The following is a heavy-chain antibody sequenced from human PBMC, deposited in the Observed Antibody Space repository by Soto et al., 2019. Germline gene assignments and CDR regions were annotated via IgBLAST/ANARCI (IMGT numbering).Heavy chain of an antibody. V-gene: IGHV1-18*01. CDR2: ISSYNGDT. CDR1: GYTFTRSG. D-gene: IGHD5-12*01. J-gene: IGHJ6*02. Sequence: QVQLVQSGAEVKKPGASVKVSCKASGYTFTRSGISWVRQAPGQGPEWMGWISSYNGDTNYAQTFQGRVTMTTDTATSTAYMELRSMRSDDKAVYYCAREGVAPYYSYGMDVWGQGTTVTVSS. CDR3: AREGVAPYYSYGMDV.